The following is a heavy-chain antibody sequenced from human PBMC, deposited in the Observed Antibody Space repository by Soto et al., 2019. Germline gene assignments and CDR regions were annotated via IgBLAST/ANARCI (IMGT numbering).Heavy chain of an antibody. CDR2: ISGGGITT. CDR3: AKDQVPYFDSWSGKNWFDP. CDR1: GFTFSSYA. J-gene: IGHJ5*02. D-gene: IGHD3-3*01. Sequence: EVQLLQSGGGLVQPGGSLRLSCEVSGFTFSSYAMSWVRQAPGKGLEWVSAISGGGITTHYADSVKGRFTISRDNSRDTLDLQMDSLRVEDTAVYYCAKDQVPYFDSWSGKNWFDPWGQGTRVTVSS. V-gene: IGHV3-23*01.